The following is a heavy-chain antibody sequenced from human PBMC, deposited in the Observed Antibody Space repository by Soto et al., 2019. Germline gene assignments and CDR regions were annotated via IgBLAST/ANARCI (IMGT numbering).Heavy chain of an antibody. CDR2: IWYDGSNK. Sequence: SGGSLRLSCAASGFTFSSYGMHWVRQAPGKGLEWVAVIWYDGSNKYYADSVKGRFTISRDNSKNTLYLQMNSLRAEDTAVYYCARGKRGYCSSTSCYAGSYYYYGMDVWGQGTTVTVSS. V-gene: IGHV3-33*01. D-gene: IGHD2-2*01. J-gene: IGHJ6*02. CDR3: ARGKRGYCSSTSCYAGSYYYYGMDV. CDR1: GFTFSSYG.